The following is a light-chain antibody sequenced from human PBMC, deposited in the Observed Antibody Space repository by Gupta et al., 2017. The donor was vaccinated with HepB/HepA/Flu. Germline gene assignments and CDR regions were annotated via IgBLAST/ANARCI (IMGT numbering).Light chain of an antibody. J-gene: IGKJ5*01. V-gene: IGKV2-28*01. CDR1: QSLLKNNGRTY. CDR2: GGS. Sequence: DIVMTQSPFSLPVTPGESASISCRSSQSLLKNNGRTYLDWYLQKPGQSPQLLIYGGSNRASGVPDRFTGSGSGTDFTLKISGVEAADVRIYYCMRFTEPPVTFGPGTRMEI. CDR3: MRFTEPPVT.